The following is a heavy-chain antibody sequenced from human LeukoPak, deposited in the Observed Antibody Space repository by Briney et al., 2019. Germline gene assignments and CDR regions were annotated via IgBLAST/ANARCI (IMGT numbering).Heavy chain of an antibody. CDR2: ISAYNGNT. Sequence: ASVKVSCKASGYTFTSYGISWVRQAPGQGLEWMGWISAYNGNTNYAQKLQGRVTMTTDTSTSTAYMELRSLRSDDTAVYYCARDLQEWLVRKDWLDPWGQGTLVTVSS. CDR1: GYTFTSYG. D-gene: IGHD6-19*01. V-gene: IGHV1-18*01. CDR3: ARDLQEWLVRKDWLDP. J-gene: IGHJ5*02.